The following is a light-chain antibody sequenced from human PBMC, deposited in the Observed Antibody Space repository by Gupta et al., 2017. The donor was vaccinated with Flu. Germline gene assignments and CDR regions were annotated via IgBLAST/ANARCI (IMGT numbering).Light chain of an antibody. V-gene: IGKV1-39*01. CDR3: QQSHSPPRT. J-gene: IGKJ1*01. CDR2: GAK. CDR1: QDIGND. Sequence: DLKMTQSPTSLSASVGDRVTVTCRASQDIGNDLHWYQQKPGREPKLLNYGAKRLIDGVPSRFSGSGSETDFTLTIVSLQLEDFATYFCQQSHSPPRTFGQGTRVEIK.